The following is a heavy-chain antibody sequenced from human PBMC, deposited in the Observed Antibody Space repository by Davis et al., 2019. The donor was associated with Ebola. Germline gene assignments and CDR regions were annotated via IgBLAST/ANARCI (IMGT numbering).Heavy chain of an antibody. CDR3: ARDLVPAAMDYYYYMDV. D-gene: IGHD2-2*01. V-gene: IGHV1-69*13. CDR1: GGTFSSYA. CDR2: IIPIFGTA. Sequence: SVKVSCKASGGTFSSYAISWVRQAPGQGLEWMGEIIPIFGTANYAQKFQGRVTITADESTSTAYMELSSLRSEDTAVYYCARDLVPAAMDYYYYMDVWGKGTTVTVSS. J-gene: IGHJ6*03.